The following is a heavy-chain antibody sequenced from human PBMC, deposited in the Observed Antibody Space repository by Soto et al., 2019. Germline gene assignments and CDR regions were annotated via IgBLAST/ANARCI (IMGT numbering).Heavy chain of an antibody. J-gene: IGHJ5*02. D-gene: IGHD1-26*01. Sequence: GGSLRFSCAASGVIFENFGMSWVRQAPGKGLEWISSISGSGFKKYYADSVKGRFTISRDNSKSTVYLELNNLSAEDTAVYHCAKNQGVELVPLATVDWFDPWGQGSVVTVSS. V-gene: IGHV3-23*01. CDR1: GVIFENFG. CDR2: ISGSGFKK. CDR3: AKNQGVELVPLATVDWFDP.